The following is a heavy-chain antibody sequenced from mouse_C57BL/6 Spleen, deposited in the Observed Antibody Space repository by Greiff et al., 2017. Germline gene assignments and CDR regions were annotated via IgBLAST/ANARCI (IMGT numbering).Heavy chain of an antibody. CDR2: IYPGSGST. Sequence: QVQLQQSGAELVKPGASVKMSCKASGYTFTSYWITWVKQRPGQGLEWIGDIYPGSGSTNYNEKFKSKATLPVDTSSSTANMQLSSLTSEDSAVXYCSSTDYCGKSFDYWGQGTTLTVSS. J-gene: IGHJ2*01. V-gene: IGHV1-55*01. D-gene: IGHD1-1*01. CDR1: GYTFTSYW. CDR3: SSTDYCGKSFDY.